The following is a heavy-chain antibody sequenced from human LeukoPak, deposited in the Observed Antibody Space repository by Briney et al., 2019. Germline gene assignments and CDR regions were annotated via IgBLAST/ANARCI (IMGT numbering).Heavy chain of an antibody. CDR2: INHSGST. CDR3: AEGYCSGGSCYPGGNWFDP. J-gene: IGHJ5*02. D-gene: IGHD2-15*01. CDR1: GGSFSGYY. V-gene: IGHV4-34*01. Sequence: SETLSLTCAVYGGSFSGYYWSWIRQPPGKGLEWIGEINHSGSTNYNPSLKSRVTISVDTSKHQFSLKLSSVTAADTAVYYCAEGYCSGGSCYPGGNWFDPWGQGILVTVSS.